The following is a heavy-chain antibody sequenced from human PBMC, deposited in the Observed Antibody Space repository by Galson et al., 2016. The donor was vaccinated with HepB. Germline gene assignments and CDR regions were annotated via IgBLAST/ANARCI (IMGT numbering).Heavy chain of an antibody. CDR3: ARDFGITGSITPFDY. CDR1: GYTFSSYA. Sequence: SVKVSCKASGYTFSSYAIAWVRQAPGQGLEWMGWISDYTGHKHYAQKFQGRLTLTMDTSTTTASMELKSLRPDDTAVYYCARDFGITGSITPFDYWGQGALVTVSS. CDR2: ISDYTGHK. V-gene: IGHV1-18*01. J-gene: IGHJ4*02. D-gene: IGHD3-10*01.